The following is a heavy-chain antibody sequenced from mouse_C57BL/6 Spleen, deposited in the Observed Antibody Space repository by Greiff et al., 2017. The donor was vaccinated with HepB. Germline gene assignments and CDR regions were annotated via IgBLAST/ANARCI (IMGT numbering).Heavy chain of an antibody. V-gene: IGHV1-42*01. Sequence: EVQLQQSGPELVKPGASVKISCKASGYSFTGYYMNWVKQSPEKSLEWIGEINPSTGGTTYNQKFKAKATLTVDKSPSTAYMQLKSLTAEDSAVYYCARSALTTAMDDWGQGTSVTVSS. D-gene: IGHD2-12*01. CDR2: INPSTGGT. CDR3: ARSALTTAMDD. J-gene: IGHJ4*01. CDR1: GYSFTGYY.